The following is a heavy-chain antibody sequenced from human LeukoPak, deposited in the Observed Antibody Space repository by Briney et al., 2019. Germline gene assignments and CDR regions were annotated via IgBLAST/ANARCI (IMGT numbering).Heavy chain of an antibody. CDR3: ARDRGLTGTNDAFDI. CDR2: INWNGGST. V-gene: IGHV3-20*04. J-gene: IGHJ3*02. CDR1: GFTFDDYG. Sequence: PGGSLRLSCAASGFTFDDYGMSWVRQAPGKGLEWVSGINWNGGSTGYADSVKGRFTISRDNAKNSLYLQMNSLRAEDTVLYYCARDRGLTGTNDAFDIWGQGTMVTVSS. D-gene: IGHD1-20*01.